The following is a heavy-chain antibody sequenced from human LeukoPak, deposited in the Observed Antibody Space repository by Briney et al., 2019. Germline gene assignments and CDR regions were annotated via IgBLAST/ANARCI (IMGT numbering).Heavy chain of an antibody. D-gene: IGHD1-26*01. J-gene: IGHJ3*02. V-gene: IGHV3-53*01. Sequence: GGSLRLSCAASGFTFDDSVMSWVRQAPGKGLEWVSIIYSGGSTFYADSVKGRFTISRDNSKNTLYLQMNSLRAEDTAVYYCARGGSYLSAFDIWGQGTMVTVSS. CDR2: IYSGGST. CDR3: ARGGSYLSAFDI. CDR1: GFTFDDSV.